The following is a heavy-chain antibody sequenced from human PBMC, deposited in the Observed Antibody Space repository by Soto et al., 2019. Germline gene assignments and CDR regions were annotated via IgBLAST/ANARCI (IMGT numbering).Heavy chain of an antibody. V-gene: IGHV3-48*02. CDR3: AREIGYCSSTSCDPSDNWFDP. CDR1: GFTFSSYS. CDR2: ISSSSSTI. Sequence: EVQLVESGGGLVQPGGSLRLSCAASGFTFSSYSMNWVRQAPGKGLEWVSYISSSSSTIYYADSVKGRFTISRDNAKNSLYLQMNSLRDEDTAVYYCAREIGYCSSTSCDPSDNWFDPWGQGTLVTVSS. D-gene: IGHD2-2*01. J-gene: IGHJ5*02.